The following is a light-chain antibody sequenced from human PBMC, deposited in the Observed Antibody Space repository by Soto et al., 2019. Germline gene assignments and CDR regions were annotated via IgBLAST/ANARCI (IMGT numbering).Light chain of an antibody. J-gene: IGLJ7*01. CDR1: SSNIGDNY. Sequence: QSVLTQPPSASGTPGQRVIISCSGSSSNIGDNYVYWHQQLPGTAPKLLIYNINQRPSGVPDRFSGSKSGTSASLAISGLRSEDEADYYCATWDDSLSGWVFGGGTQLTVL. CDR3: ATWDDSLSGWV. CDR2: NIN. V-gene: IGLV1-47*02.